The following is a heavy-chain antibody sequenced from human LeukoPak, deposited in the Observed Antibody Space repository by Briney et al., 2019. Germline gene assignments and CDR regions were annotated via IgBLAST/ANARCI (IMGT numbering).Heavy chain of an antibody. D-gene: IGHD3-3*01. Sequence: NTSETLSLTCTVSGGSISSYYWSWIRQPAGKGLEWIGRIYTSGSTNYNPSLKSRVTISVDTSKNQFSLKLSSVTAADTAVYYCARTKDDFWSGYYTGLHVDVWGKGTTVTVSS. V-gene: IGHV4-4*07. J-gene: IGHJ6*04. CDR2: IYTSGST. CDR3: ARTKDDFWSGYYTGLHVDV. CDR1: GGSISSYY.